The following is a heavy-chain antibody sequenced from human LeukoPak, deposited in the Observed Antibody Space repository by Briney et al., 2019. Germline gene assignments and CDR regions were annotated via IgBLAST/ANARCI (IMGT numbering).Heavy chain of an antibody. V-gene: IGHV4-34*01. CDR3: ARANLANFDY. D-gene: IGHD2-8*01. Sequence: PSATLSLTCAVYGGSFTTYYWSWIRQPPGKGLEWIGEIDHSGSTNYNPSLKSRVTISVDTSKNQFSLKLSSVTAADTAVYYCARANLANFDYWGQGTLVTVSS. J-gene: IGHJ4*02. CDR2: IDHSGST. CDR1: GGSFTTYY.